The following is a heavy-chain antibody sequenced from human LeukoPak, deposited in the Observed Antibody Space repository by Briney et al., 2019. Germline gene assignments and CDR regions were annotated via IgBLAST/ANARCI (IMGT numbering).Heavy chain of an antibody. Sequence: QSGGSLRLSCAASGFTFNKYAMTWVRQAPGKGLVWVAVISGSGDNTDYADSVKGRFTISRDNSKNTLSLQMNSVRVEDTAVYYCAKVVGTGTTPTDYWGQGTLVTVSS. D-gene: IGHD1-1*01. V-gene: IGHV3-23*01. J-gene: IGHJ4*02. CDR3: AKVVGTGTTPTDY. CDR1: GFTFNKYA. CDR2: ISGSGDNT.